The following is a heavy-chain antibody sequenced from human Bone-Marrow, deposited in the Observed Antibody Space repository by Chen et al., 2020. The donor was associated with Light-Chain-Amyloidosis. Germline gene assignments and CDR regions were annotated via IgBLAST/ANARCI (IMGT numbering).Heavy chain of an antibody. CDR1: GFTFDDFT. Sequence: EVQLVESGGVVVQPGGSLRLSCAASGFTFDDFTMHWVRQVPGKGLEWVSLISWAGRSTYYADSVKGRFTISRDNSKNSLYLQMNSLRTEDTALYYCVKDIEQYQLLFGLGYWGQGTLVTVSS. CDR3: VKDIEQYQLLFGLGY. CDR2: ISWAGRST. D-gene: IGHD2-2*01. V-gene: IGHV3-43*01. J-gene: IGHJ4*02.